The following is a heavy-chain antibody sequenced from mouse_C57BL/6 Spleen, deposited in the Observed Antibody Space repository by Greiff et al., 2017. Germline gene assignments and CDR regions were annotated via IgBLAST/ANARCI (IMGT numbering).Heavy chain of an antibody. CDR1: GFTFSSYA. CDR3: ACKDSPYRFAY. Sequence: EVKLQESGGGLVKPGGSLKLSCEASGFTFSSYAMPWVRQTPEKRLEWVATISAGGSYTYYTDNVKGRFTLSRDNAKKHLYLQMSRLKSEDTAMYYCACKDSPYRFAYWGQGTLVTVSA. J-gene: IGHJ3*01. D-gene: IGHD5-1*01. CDR2: ISAGGSYT. V-gene: IGHV5-4*03.